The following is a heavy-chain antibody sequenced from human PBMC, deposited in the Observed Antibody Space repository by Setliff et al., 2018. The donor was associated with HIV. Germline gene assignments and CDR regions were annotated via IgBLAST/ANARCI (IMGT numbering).Heavy chain of an antibody. V-gene: IGHV4-59*01. CDR3: ARSPGVDTNMAFDY. CDR1: GGSIINNF. J-gene: IGHJ4*02. Sequence: SETLSLTCTVSGGSIINNFWSWIRLPPGKGLEYIGYIYYSGNTDYNPALKNRVTISVDRSKNQFSLKLNSVTAADTAVYYCARSPGVDTNMAFDYWGQGMLVTVSS. CDR2: IYYSGNT. D-gene: IGHD5-18*01.